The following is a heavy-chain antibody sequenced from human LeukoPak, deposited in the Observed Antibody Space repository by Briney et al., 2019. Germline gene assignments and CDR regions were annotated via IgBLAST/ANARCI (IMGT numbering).Heavy chain of an antibody. Sequence: ASVKVSCKASGYTFTGYYMHWVRQAPGQGLGWMGWINPNSGGTNYAQKFQGWVTMTRDTSISTAYMELSRLRSDDTAVYYCARDGYCSGGSCYHHFDYWGQGTLVTVSS. V-gene: IGHV1-2*04. CDR2: INPNSGGT. CDR1: GYTFTGYY. CDR3: ARDGYCSGGSCYHHFDY. J-gene: IGHJ4*02. D-gene: IGHD2-15*01.